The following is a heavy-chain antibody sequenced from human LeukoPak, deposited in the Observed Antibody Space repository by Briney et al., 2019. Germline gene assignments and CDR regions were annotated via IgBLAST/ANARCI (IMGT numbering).Heavy chain of an antibody. V-gene: IGHV4-34*01. D-gene: IGHD5-18*01. Sequence: SDTLSLTCAVYGGSFSGYYWSWIRQPTGKGLEWIGEINHSGGTNYNPSLKSRVTISVDTSKNQFSLKLSSVTAADTAVYYCARVQLWVYYYMDVWGKGTTVTVSS. CDR3: ARVQLWVYYYMDV. CDR2: INHSGGT. J-gene: IGHJ6*03. CDR1: GGSFSGYY.